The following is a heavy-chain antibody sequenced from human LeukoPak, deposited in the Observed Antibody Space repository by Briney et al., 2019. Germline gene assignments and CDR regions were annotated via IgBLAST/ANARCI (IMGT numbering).Heavy chain of an antibody. CDR2: ISYDGSNK. CDR1: GFTFSSYG. V-gene: IGHV3-30*18. J-gene: IGHJ6*02. Sequence: QTGGSLRLSCAASGFTFSSYGMHWVRQAPGKGLEWVAVISYDGSNKYYADSVKGRFTISRDNSKNTLYLQMNSLRAEDTAVYHCAKDSYYYYGMDVWGQGTTVTVSS. CDR3: AKDSYYYYGMDV.